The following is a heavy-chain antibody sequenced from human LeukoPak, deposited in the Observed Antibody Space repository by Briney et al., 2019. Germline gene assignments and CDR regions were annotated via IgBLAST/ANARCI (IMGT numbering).Heavy chain of an antibody. D-gene: IGHD3-10*01. CDR3: ARDYLPRFGELFPYFDY. CDR1: GYTLTELS. Sequence: ASVKVSCEVSGYTLTELSMHWVRQAPGKGLEWMGGFDPEDGETIYAQKFQGRVTMTEDTSTDTAYMELSSLRSEDTAVYYCARDYLPRFGELFPYFDYWGQGTLVTVSS. V-gene: IGHV1-24*01. J-gene: IGHJ4*02. CDR2: FDPEDGET.